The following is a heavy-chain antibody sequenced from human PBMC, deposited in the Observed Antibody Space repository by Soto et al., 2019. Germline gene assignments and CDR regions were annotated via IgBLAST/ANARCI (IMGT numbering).Heavy chain of an antibody. V-gene: IGHV1-8*01. D-gene: IGHD6-13*01. Sequence: ASVKVSCKASGYTFTSYDINWVRQATGQGLEWMGRMNPNSGNTGYAQKFQGRVTMTRNTSISTAYMELSSLRSEDTAVYYCARTGSSWYSSYYYGMDVWGQGTTVTVSS. CDR2: MNPNSGNT. J-gene: IGHJ6*02. CDR1: GYTFTSYD. CDR3: ARTGSSWYSSYYYGMDV.